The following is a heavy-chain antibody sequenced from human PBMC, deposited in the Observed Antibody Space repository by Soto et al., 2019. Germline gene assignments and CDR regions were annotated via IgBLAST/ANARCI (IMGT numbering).Heavy chain of an antibody. V-gene: IGHV3-30*18. CDR3: AKITVRQWLLSRYFDY. Sequence: PGGSLRLSCAASGFTFSSYGMHWVRQAPGKGLEWVAVISYDGSNKYYADSVKGRFTISRDNSKNTLFLQMNSLRAEDTAVYYCAKITVRQWLLSRYFDYWGQGSPVTVSS. CDR1: GFTFSSYG. CDR2: ISYDGSNK. J-gene: IGHJ4*02. D-gene: IGHD3-3*01.